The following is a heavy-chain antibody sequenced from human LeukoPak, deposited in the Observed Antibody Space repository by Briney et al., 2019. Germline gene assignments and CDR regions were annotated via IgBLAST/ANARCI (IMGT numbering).Heavy chain of an antibody. Sequence: GGSLRLSCAASGFTFSSFGMHWVRQAPGKGLEWVAFIRYDGSNRYHADSVKGRFTISRDNSKNTVYLQMNSLREEDTAVYFCAKNIPGELRAEHAFDIWGQGTMVTVSS. CDR2: IRYDGSNR. CDR1: GFTFSSFG. D-gene: IGHD3-16*01. V-gene: IGHV3-30*02. J-gene: IGHJ3*02. CDR3: AKNIPGELRAEHAFDI.